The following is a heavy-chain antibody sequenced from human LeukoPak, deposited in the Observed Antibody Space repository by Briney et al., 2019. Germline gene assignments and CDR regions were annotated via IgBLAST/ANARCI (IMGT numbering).Heavy chain of an antibody. V-gene: IGHV1-2*02. CDR2: INPNSGDT. CDR1: GYTFTGYY. J-gene: IGHJ4*02. CDR3: ARGGNYGSGTYTAFDY. D-gene: IGHD3-10*01. Sequence: GPSVKVSCKASGYTFTGYYMHWVRQAAGQGIQWIGWINPNSGDTHFPQKFQGRVTMTTDTSITTAYRELSRLRSGDTAVYYCARGGNYGSGTYTAFDYWGQGALVTVSS.